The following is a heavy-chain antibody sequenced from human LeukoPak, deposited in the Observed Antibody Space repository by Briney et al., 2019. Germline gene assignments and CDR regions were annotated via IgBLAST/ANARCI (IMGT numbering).Heavy chain of an antibody. V-gene: IGHV4-34*01. CDR2: INHSGST. J-gene: IGHJ5*02. CDR1: GGSFSGYY. D-gene: IGHD3-3*01. CDR3: ASDRITIFVVVRNWFDP. Sequence: SETLSLTCAVYGGSFSGYYWRWIRQPPGKGLEWIGEINHSGSTNYNPSLKSRVTISVDTSKNQFSLKLSSVTAADTAVYYCASDRITIFVVVRNWFDPWGQGTLVTVSS.